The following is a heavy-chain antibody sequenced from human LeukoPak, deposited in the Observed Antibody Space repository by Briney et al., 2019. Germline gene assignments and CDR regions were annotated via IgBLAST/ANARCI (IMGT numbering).Heavy chain of an antibody. D-gene: IGHD3-10*01. V-gene: IGHV4-38-2*02. J-gene: IGHJ5*02. Sequence: SETLSLTCTVSGYSISSGYYWGWIRQPPGKGLEWIGSIYHSGSTYYNPSLKSRVTISVDTSKNRFSLKLSSVTAADTAVYYCARDYSITMVRGVMVWFDPWGQGTLVTVSS. CDR1: GYSISSGYY. CDR2: IYHSGST. CDR3: ARDYSITMVRGVMVWFDP.